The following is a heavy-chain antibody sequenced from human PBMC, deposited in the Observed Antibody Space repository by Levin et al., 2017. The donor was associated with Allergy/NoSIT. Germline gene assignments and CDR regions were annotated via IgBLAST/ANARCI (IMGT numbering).Heavy chain of an antibody. CDR1: GFTFDDYG. V-gene: IGHV3-20*04. CDR2: INWNGGST. CDR3: ARVGYCGSTSCSYYFAY. Sequence: GESLKISCAASGFTFDDYGMSWVRQAPGKGLEWVSGINWNGGSTGYADSVKGRFTISRDNAKNSLYLQMNSLRAEDTALYYCARVGYCGSTSCSYYFAYWGQGTLVTVSS. D-gene: IGHD2-2*01. J-gene: IGHJ4*02.